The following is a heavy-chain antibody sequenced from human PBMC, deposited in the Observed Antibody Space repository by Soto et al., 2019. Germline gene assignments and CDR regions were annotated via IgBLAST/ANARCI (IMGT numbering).Heavy chain of an antibody. V-gene: IGHV3-66*01. CDR1: GFTVSISY. J-gene: IGHJ4*02. D-gene: IGHD6-25*01. CDR2: RYSDGRS. Sequence: GGSLRLSCAGSGFTVSISYMTWVRQVPGKGLEWVSIRYSDGRSYHAESVKGRFTISTDDSKNTAFLQMNSLETEDTAVYYCTSREPSGSGWPYYFDYWGQGTQVTVSS. CDR3: TSREPSGSGWPYYFDY.